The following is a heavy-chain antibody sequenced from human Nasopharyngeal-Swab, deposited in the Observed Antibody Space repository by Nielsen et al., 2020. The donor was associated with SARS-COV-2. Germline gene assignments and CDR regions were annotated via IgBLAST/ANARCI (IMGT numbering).Heavy chain of an antibody. J-gene: IGHJ1*01. CDR1: GYTFTSYG. CDR3: ARGGEVLLWFGESFQY. Sequence: ASVKVSCKASGYTFTSYGISWVRQAPGQGLGWMGWISGYNGKTNYAQKLQGRVSMTTDTSTSTAYMELRSLRSDDTAVYYCARGGEVLLWFGESFQYWGQGTLVTVSS. V-gene: IGHV1-18*01. D-gene: IGHD3-10*01. CDR2: ISGYNGKT.